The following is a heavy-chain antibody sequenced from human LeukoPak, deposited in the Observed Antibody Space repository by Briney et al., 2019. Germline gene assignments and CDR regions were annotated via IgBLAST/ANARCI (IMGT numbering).Heavy chain of an antibody. Sequence: GGSLRLSCAASGFTFSSYAMSWVRQAPGKGLEWVSAISGSGGSTYYADSMKGRFTISRDNSKNTLYLQMNSLRAEDTAVYYCAKDGGQWLPITGIDYWGQGTLGTVSS. V-gene: IGHV3-23*01. CDR3: AKDGGQWLPITGIDY. CDR2: ISGSGGST. J-gene: IGHJ4*02. D-gene: IGHD3-22*01. CDR1: GFTFSSYA.